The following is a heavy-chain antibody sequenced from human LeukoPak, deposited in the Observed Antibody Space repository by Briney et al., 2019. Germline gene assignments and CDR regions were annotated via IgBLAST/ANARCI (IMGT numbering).Heavy chain of an antibody. V-gene: IGHV3-11*04. CDR1: GFTFSDYY. J-gene: IGHJ3*02. CDR2: ISSSGSTI. CDR3: ASYDFWTREAFDI. D-gene: IGHD3-3*01. Sequence: GGSLRLSCAASGFTFSDYYMSWIRQAPGKGLEWVSYISSSGSTIYYADSVKGRFTISRDNAKNSLYLQMNSLRVEDTAVYYCASYDFWTREAFDIWGQGTMVTVSS.